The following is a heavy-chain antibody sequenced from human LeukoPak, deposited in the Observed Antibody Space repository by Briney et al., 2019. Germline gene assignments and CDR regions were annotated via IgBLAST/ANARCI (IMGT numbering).Heavy chain of an antibody. CDR3: ARANGNEFDY. CDR1: GGSISSYY. D-gene: IGHD1-26*01. V-gene: IGHV4-59*01. Sequence: SETLSLTCTVSGGSISSYYWGWIRQPPGKGLEWITCISHSGSTNYNPSLKTRVSISMDMSKNQFSLRLSSVTAADTAVYYCARANGNEFDYWGQGTLVIVSS. CDR2: ISHSGST. J-gene: IGHJ4*02.